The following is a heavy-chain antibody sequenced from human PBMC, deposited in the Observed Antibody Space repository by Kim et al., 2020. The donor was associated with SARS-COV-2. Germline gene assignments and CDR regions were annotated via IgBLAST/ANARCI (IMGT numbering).Heavy chain of an antibody. D-gene: IGHD3-22*01. J-gene: IGHJ6*02. CDR3: AREGKEYYDSSGYYRTYYYYGMDV. CDR1: GGSISSGSYY. CDR2: IYTSGST. Sequence: SETLSLTCTVSGGSISSGSYYWSWIRQPAGKGLEWIGRIYTSGSTNYNPSLKSRVTISVDTSKNQFSLKLSSVTAADTAMYYCAREGKEYYDSSGYYRTYYYYGMDVWGQWTTVTVSS. V-gene: IGHV4-61*02.